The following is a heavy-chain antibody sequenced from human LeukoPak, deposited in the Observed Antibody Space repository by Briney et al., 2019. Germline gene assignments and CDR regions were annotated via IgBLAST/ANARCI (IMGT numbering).Heavy chain of an antibody. V-gene: IGHV3-66*01. Sequence: GGSLRLSCAASGCTVSSNYMHWVRQAPGKGLEWVSVIYSGGRTYYAESVKGRFTISRDSSTNTLFLQMNSLRAEDTAIYYCARDLVVAGLVPWGQGTLVLVSS. CDR2: IYSGGRT. CDR1: GCTVSSNY. J-gene: IGHJ5*02. D-gene: IGHD3-22*01. CDR3: ARDLVVAGLVP.